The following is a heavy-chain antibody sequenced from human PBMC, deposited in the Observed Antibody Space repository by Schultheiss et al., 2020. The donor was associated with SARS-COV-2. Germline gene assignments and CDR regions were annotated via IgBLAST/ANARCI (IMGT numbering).Heavy chain of an antibody. CDR1: GFTFSSYA. J-gene: IGHJ4*02. V-gene: IGHV3-66*01. Sequence: GGSLRLSCAASGFTFSSYAMSWVRQAPGNGLEWVSVIYSGGSTYYADSVKGRFTISRDNSKNTLYLQMNSLRAEDTAVYYCARPLIAVAGTIGNNDYWGQGTLVTVSS. CDR3: ARPLIAVAGTIGNNDY. D-gene: IGHD6-19*01. CDR2: IYSGGST.